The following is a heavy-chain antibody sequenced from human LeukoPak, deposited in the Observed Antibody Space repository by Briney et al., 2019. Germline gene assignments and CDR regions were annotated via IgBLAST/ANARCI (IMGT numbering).Heavy chain of an antibody. CDR3: VSLGGITVTGPYDFDC. Sequence: PGGSLRPSCVASGFTFSGNWMNWVRQAPGKGLVWVSRISGDGSDITYADSVKGRFTISRDNARNTLYLQMNSLRVEDTAVYYCVSLGGITVTGPYDFDCWGQGTVVTVSS. CDR1: GFTFSGNW. D-gene: IGHD1-20*01. J-gene: IGHJ4*02. CDR2: ISGDGSDI. V-gene: IGHV3-74*03.